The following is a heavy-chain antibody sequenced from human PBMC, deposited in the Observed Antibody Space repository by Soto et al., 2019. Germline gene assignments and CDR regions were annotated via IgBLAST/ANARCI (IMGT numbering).Heavy chain of an antibody. D-gene: IGHD6-19*01. Sequence: EVQLLESGGGLVQPGGSLRLSCAASGFTFSSYAMSWVRQAPGKGLEWVSAISGSGGSTYYADSVKGRFTISRDNSKNTLYLQMYSLRAEDTAVYYCAKSGLAAVAGTPYWGQGTLVTVSS. CDR2: ISGSGGST. V-gene: IGHV3-23*01. CDR1: GFTFSSYA. J-gene: IGHJ4*02. CDR3: AKSGLAAVAGTPY.